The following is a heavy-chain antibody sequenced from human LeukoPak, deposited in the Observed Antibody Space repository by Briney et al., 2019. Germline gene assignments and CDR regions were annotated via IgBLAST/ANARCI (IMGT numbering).Heavy chain of an antibody. CDR1: GFTFNSYT. Sequence: TGGSLRLSCAASGFTFNSYTMNWVRQAPGKGLQWVASITSSSSYIYYGDSMKGRFTISRDNAKNSVFLQMNSLRVEDTALYYCVTDVWGPHFWGQGALVTVSS. CDR2: ITSSSSYI. V-gene: IGHV3-21*06. J-gene: IGHJ4*02. CDR3: VTDVWGPHF. D-gene: IGHD7-27*01.